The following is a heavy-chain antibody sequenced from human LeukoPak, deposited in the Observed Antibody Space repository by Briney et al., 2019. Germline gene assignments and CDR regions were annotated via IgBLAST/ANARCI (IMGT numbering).Heavy chain of an antibody. CDR1: GFTFSSYG. CDR3: ARPLAPYCSSTSCSDYYGMDL. Sequence: PGGSLRLSCAASGFTFSSYGMHWVRQAPGKGLEWVAVISYDGSNKYYADSVKGRFTISRDNSKNSLYLQMNSLRAEDTAVYYCARPLAPYCSSTSCSDYYGMDLWGQGTTVNVSS. V-gene: IGHV3-30*03. J-gene: IGHJ6*02. D-gene: IGHD2-2*01. CDR2: ISYDGSNK.